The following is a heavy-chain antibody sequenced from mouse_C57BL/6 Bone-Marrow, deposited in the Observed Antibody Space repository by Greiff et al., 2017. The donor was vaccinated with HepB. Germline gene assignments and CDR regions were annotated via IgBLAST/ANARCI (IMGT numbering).Heavy chain of an antibody. V-gene: IGHV14-4*01. CDR3: TTCLLAY. CDR2: IDPENGDT. J-gene: IGHJ3*01. Sequence: LQESGAELVRPGASVKLSCTASGFNIKDDYMHWVKQRPEQGLEWIGWIDPENGDTEYASKFQGKATITADTSSNTAYLQLSSLTSEDTAVYYCTTCLLAYWGQGTLVTVSA. D-gene: IGHD2-10*01. CDR1: GFNIKDDY.